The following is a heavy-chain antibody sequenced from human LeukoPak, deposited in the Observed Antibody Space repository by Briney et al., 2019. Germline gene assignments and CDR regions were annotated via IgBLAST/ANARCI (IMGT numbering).Heavy chain of an antibody. V-gene: IGHV3-48*03. J-gene: IGHJ4*02. CDR3: ARGAWDN. CDR2: ISASGSTM. CDR1: GFTFFDYE. Sequence: GGSLRLSCAASGFTFFDYEMNWVRQAPGKGLEWVSYISASGSTMYYLDSVKGRFTISRDNAKNSLYPQMNSLRGEDTAVYYCARGAWDNWGQGTLVTVSS.